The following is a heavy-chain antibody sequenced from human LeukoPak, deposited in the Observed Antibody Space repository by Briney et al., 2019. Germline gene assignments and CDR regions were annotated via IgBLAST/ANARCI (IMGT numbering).Heavy chain of an antibody. Sequence: GGSLRLSCAASGFTFDNYAMNWVRQAPGKGLEWVSGISGSGVNTYYGDSVKGRFTITRDISKNTLFLQMNSLRGEDTAMYYCAKDISFNYGFHAVDAWGQGTTVSVSS. V-gene: IGHV3-23*01. CDR2: ISGSGVNT. CDR1: GFTFDNYA. J-gene: IGHJ6*02. D-gene: IGHD3-10*01. CDR3: AKDISFNYGFHAVDA.